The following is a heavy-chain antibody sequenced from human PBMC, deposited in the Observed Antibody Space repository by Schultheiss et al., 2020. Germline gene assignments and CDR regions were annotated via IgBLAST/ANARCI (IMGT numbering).Heavy chain of an antibody. CDR2: IYSGGST. J-gene: IGHJ4*02. Sequence: LSLTCTVSGGSISSYYWSWVRQAPGKGLEWVSVIYSGGSTYYADSVKGRFTISRHNSKNTLYLQMNSLRAEDTAVYYCARGAYYYDSSGFYYFDYWGQGTLVTVSS. CDR3: ARGAYYYDSSGFYYFDY. CDR1: GGSISSYY. V-gene: IGHV3-53*04. D-gene: IGHD3-22*01.